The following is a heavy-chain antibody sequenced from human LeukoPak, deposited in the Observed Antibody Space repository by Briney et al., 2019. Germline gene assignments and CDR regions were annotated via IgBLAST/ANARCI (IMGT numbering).Heavy chain of an antibody. CDR1: GFTFNAFG. D-gene: IGHD2-21*02. CDR3: ARFRTWGDKAFDY. CDR2: IGTTSGAI. J-gene: IGHJ4*02. V-gene: IGHV3-48*01. Sequence: GGSLRLTCAASGFTFNAFGMNWVRQAPGKGLEWVSYIGTTSGAIYYADSVKGRFTISRDSATNSLYLQMNSLRAEDTAVYYCARFRTWGDKAFDYWGQGTLVTVSS.